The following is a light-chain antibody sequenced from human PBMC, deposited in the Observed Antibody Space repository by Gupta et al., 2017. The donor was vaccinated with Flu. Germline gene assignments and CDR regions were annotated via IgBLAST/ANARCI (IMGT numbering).Light chain of an antibody. J-gene: IGKJ2*01. CDR2: WAS. CDR3: QQYYSTPRT. CDR1: QSVLYSSNNKNY. Sequence: DIVMTQSPDSLAVSLGERATINCKSSQSVLYSSNNKNYLAWYQQKPGQPPKLLIYWASTRESGVPDRFSGSGSGTDFTLTISSLHAEDVAVYYCQQYYSTPRTFGQWTXLEIK. V-gene: IGKV4-1*01.